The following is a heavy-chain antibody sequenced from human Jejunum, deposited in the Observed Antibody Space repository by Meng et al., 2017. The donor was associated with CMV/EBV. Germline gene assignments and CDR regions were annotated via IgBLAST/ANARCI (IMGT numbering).Heavy chain of an antibody. CDR2: ISSSGNT. V-gene: IGHV4-4*07. CDR1: GDSINNHF. J-gene: IGHJ4*02. CDR3: ARGESRGYYYFDY. D-gene: IGHD3-22*01. Sequence: QRHLQVSGPGLVRPSETLSLTCSVSGDSINNHFWSWIRQPAGKKLEWIGRISSSGNTNYTPSFKSRVIMSLDTSNNQFFLKLTSVTAADTALYYCARGESRGYYYFDYWGQGILVTVSS.